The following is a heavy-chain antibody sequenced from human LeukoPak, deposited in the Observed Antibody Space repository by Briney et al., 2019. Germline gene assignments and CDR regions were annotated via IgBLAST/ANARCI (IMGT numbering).Heavy chain of an antibody. CDR2: ISVYNGNT. V-gene: IGHV1-18*01. J-gene: IGHJ4*02. D-gene: IGHD4-17*01. Sequence: ASVKVSCKASGGTFSSYGISWVRQAPGQGPDWMGWISVYNGNTNYVQKYQGRVTMTTDTSTSTAYMELRSLRSDDTAVYYCARVRPSYGDYVGYFDYWGQGTLVTVSS. CDR3: ARVRPSYGDYVGYFDY. CDR1: GGTFSSYG.